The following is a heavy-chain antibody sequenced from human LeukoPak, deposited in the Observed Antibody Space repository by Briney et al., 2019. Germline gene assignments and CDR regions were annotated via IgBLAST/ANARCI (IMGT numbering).Heavy chain of an antibody. D-gene: IGHD6-19*01. CDR1: GFTFSNYA. V-gene: IGHV3-64D*06. Sequence: GGSLRLSCSASGFTFSNYAMHWVRQAPGKGLEYVSAITNSGGSINYADSVRGRFTISRDNSKNTLNLQMSSLRGEDTAVYYCVKGSTSAWFRDNWGRGTLVTVSS. CDR3: VKGSTSAWFRDN. J-gene: IGHJ4*02. CDR2: ITNSGGSI.